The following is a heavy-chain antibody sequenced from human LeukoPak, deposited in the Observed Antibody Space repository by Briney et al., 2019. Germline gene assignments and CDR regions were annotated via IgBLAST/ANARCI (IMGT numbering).Heavy chain of an antibody. D-gene: IGHD4-17*01. CDR3: ASMTTVTLDDTFDI. J-gene: IGHJ3*02. V-gene: IGHV3-33*01. CDR2: IWYDGSKS. CDR1: GFIFSSYG. Sequence: GRSLRLPCAASGFIFSSYGMHWVRQAPGKGLEWVALIWYDGSKSSHADSVKGRFTISRDNSKNTLYLQMNSLRAEDTAVYYCASMTTVTLDDTFDIWGHGTMVIVSS.